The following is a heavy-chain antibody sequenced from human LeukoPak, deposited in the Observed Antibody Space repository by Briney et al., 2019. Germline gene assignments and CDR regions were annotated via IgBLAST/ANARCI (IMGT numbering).Heavy chain of an antibody. D-gene: IGHD1-26*01. CDR1: GASISSYY. CDR3: ARYIVSYPHDAFDI. Sequence: SETLSLTCTVSGASISSYYWSWIRQPPGKGLEWIGYIYYSGSTSYNPSLKSRVTISVDTSKKQFSLKPSSVTAADTAFYYCARYIVSYPHDAFDIWGQGTMVTVSS. J-gene: IGHJ3*02. V-gene: IGHV4-59*01. CDR2: IYYSGST.